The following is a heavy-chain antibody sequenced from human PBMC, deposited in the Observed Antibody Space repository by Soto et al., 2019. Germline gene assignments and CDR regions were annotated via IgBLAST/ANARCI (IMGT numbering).Heavy chain of an antibody. CDR2: IKRETDGGTT. Sequence: GGSLRLSCAASGFTFSNAWMSWVRQSPGKGLEWVGRIKRETDGGTTDYAAPVQGSFTISRDNSKNTPYLQMNSQRAKDTGGYNIVADRSRLYYDYVNSWGQGTLVTVSS. CDR1: GFTFSNAW. CDR3: VADRSRLYYDYVNS. V-gene: IGHV3-15*01. J-gene: IGHJ4*02. D-gene: IGHD3-16*01.